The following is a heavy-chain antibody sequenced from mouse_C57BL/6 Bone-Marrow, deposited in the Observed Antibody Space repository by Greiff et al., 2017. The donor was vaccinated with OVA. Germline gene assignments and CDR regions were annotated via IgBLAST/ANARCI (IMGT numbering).Heavy chain of an antibody. V-gene: IGHV2-6*01. CDR3: ASDVDGRGFAY. J-gene: IGHJ3*01. Sequence: VKLVESGPGLVAPSQSLSITCTVSGFSLTSYGVDWVRQSPGKGLEWLGVIWGVGSTNYNSALKSRLSISKDNSKSQVFLKMNSLQTDDTAMYYCASDVDGRGFAYWGQGTLVTVSA. CDR2: IWGVGST. CDR1: GFSLTSYG. D-gene: IGHD2-3*01.